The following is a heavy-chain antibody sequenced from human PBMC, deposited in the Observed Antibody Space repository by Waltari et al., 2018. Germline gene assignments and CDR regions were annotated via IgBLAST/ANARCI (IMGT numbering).Heavy chain of an antibody. CDR3: ARGTPTPGDLLY. V-gene: IGHV1-46*01. D-gene: IGHD4-17*01. Sequence: QVKLEQSGAEVKKPGASVKLSCKAPAYSFSSYSLHWVRQAPGQGFEWMGVINPSGGATDYAQKFQARVTMTRDTSTSTVYMELSGLRSEDTAVYYCARGTPTPGDLLYWGQGSPVTVSA. J-gene: IGHJ4*02. CDR1: AYSFSSYS. CDR2: INPSGGAT.